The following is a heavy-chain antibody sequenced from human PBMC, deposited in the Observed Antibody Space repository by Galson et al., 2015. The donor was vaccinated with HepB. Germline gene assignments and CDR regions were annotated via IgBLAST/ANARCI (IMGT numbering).Heavy chain of an antibody. CDR2: VSSDGNTK. J-gene: IGHJ5*02. CDR3: VKDKPYTGHA. V-gene: IGHV3-30*04. D-gene: IGHD5-12*01. Sequence: SLRLSCAASGFTFSSQAIHWVRQAPGKGLDEVAVVSSDGNTKVYTDSVKGRFTISRDNAKNTLYLLMNSLRPEDTAVYFCVKDKPYTGHAWGQGVLVTVSS. CDR1: GFTFSSQA.